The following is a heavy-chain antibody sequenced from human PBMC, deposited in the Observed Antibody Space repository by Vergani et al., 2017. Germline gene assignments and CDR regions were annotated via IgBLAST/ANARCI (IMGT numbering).Heavy chain of an antibody. Sequence: QVHLVQSGAEVKKPGSSVKVSCKPSGGAFSAYGLDWVRQAPGQGLEMMGWINPNSGGTNYAQKFQGRVTMTRDTSINTAYMELSSLRSDDTAVYYCTRGWSGYSTSWFFDNWGQGTLVTVSS. CDR1: GGAFSAYG. J-gene: IGHJ4*02. D-gene: IGHD6-13*01. CDR2: INPNSGGT. CDR3: TRGWSGYSTSWFFDN. V-gene: IGHV1-2*02.